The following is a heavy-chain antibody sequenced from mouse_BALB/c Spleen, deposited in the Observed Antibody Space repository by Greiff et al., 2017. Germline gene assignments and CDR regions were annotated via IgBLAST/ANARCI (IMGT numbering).Heavy chain of an antibody. V-gene: IGHV4-1*02. D-gene: IGHD2-14*01. Sequence: DVKLVESGGGLVQPGGSLKLSCAASGFAFSRYWMSWVRQAPGKGLEWIGEINPDSSTINYTPSLKDKFIISRDNAKNTLYLQMSKVRSEDTALYYCARGYYRYDNAMEYWGQGTSVTVYS. CDR2: INPDSSTI. CDR3: ARGYYRYDNAMEY. J-gene: IGHJ4*01. CDR1: GFAFSRYW.